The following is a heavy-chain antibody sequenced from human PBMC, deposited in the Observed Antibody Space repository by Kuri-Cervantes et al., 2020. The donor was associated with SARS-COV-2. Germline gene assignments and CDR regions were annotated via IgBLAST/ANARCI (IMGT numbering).Heavy chain of an antibody. D-gene: IGHD4-17*01. J-gene: IGHJ4*02. CDR3: ATNLYGDYPDY. Sequence: ASVKVSCKASGYTFTSYYMHWVRQAPGQGLEWMGIINPSGGSTSYAQKFQGRVTITRDTSASTAYMELSSLRSEDTAVYYCATNLYGDYPDYWGQGTLVTVSS. CDR2: INPSGGST. CDR1: GYTFTSYY. V-gene: IGHV1-46*01.